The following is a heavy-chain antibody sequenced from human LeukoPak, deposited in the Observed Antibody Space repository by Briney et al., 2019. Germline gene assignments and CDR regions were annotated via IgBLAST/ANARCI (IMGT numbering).Heavy chain of an antibody. Sequence: GPLVRVSCKASGGTFSSYAISWVRQAPGQGLEWMGGIIPIFGTANYAQKFQGRVTITADESTSTAYMELSSLRSEDTAVYYCARGLTRDGYKTLGMDVWGQGTTVTVSS. V-gene: IGHV1-69*01. CDR1: GGTFSSYA. CDR3: ARGLTRDGYKTLGMDV. CDR2: IIPIFGTA. J-gene: IGHJ6*02. D-gene: IGHD5-24*01.